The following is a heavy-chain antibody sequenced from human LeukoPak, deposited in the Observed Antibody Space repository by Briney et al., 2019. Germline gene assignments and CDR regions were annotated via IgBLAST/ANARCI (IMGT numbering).Heavy chain of an antibody. J-gene: IGHJ3*02. CDR3: ASSGVPATYAFDI. V-gene: IGHV3-33*01. Sequence: GRSLRLSCAASGFTFSSYGTHWVRQAPGKGLEWVAVIWYDGSNKYYADSVKGRFTISRDNSKNTLYLQMNSLRAEDTAVYYCASSGVPATYAFDIWGQGTMVTVSS. CDR2: IWYDGSNK. D-gene: IGHD2-2*01. CDR1: GFTFSSYG.